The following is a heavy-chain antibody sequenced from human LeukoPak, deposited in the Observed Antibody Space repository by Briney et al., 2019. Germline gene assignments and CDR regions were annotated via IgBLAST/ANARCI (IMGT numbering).Heavy chain of an antibody. CDR1: GGSISSGGYY. Sequence: EPSQTLSLTCTVSGGSISSGGYYWSWIRQHPGKGLEWIGYIYYSGSTYYNPSLKSRVTISVDTSKNQFSLKLNSVTAADTAVYFCARHPLRGGFDYWGQGTLVTVSS. J-gene: IGHJ4*02. CDR3: ARHPLRGGFDY. CDR2: IYYSGST. V-gene: IGHV4-31*03.